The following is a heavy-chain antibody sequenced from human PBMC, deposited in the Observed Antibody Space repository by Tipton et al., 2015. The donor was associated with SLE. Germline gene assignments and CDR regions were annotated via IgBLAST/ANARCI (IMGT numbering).Heavy chain of an antibody. D-gene: IGHD3-10*01. V-gene: IGHV4-34*01. CDR1: GGSFSGYY. Sequence: TLSLTCAVYGGSFSGYYWSWIRQPPGKGLEWIGEINHSGSTNYNPSLKSRVTISVDTSKNQFSLKLSSVTAADTAVYYCAGTVGSGSYSPIDYWGQGTLVTVSS. CDR3: AGTVGSGSYSPIDY. CDR2: INHSGST. J-gene: IGHJ4*02.